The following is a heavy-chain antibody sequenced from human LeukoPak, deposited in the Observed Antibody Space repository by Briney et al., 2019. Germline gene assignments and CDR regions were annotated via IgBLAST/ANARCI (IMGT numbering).Heavy chain of an antibody. CDR2: ISSSSSYT. D-gene: IGHD6-13*01. J-gene: IGHJ4*02. V-gene: IGHV3-11*03. CDR1: GIPFSDYY. Sequence: GGSLRLSCVVSGIPFSDYYMNWIRQAPGKGLEWISYISSSSSYTDYADSVKGRFTISRDNAQNVLYLQMNSLRVEDTAVYYCAAGTAADYWGLGTLVAVSS. CDR3: AAGTAADY.